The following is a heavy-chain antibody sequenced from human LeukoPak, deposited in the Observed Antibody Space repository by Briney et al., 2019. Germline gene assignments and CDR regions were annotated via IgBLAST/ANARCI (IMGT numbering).Heavy chain of an antibody. J-gene: IGHJ3*02. D-gene: IGHD5-24*01. V-gene: IGHV4-39*07. Sequence: SETLSLTCTVSGGSISSSSYYWGWIRQPPGKGLEWIGSIYYSGSTYYNPSLKSRVTVSVDTSRSQFSLKLISVTAADTAVYYCARAGRDGYSPASDSFDIWGQGKTVTVSS. CDR3: ARAGRDGYSPASDSFDI. CDR2: IYYSGST. CDR1: GGSISSSSYY.